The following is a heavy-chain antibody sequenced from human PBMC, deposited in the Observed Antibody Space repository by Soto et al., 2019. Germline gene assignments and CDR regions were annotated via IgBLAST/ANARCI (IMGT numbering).Heavy chain of an antibody. J-gene: IGHJ4*02. Sequence: QVQLVQSGAEVKKPGASVKVSCKASGYTFTSYYMHWVRQAPGQGLEWMGIINPSGGSTSYAQKFQGRVPMTRDTSTSTVYMELSSLRSEDTAVYYCARSSSSNCLDYWGQGTLVTVSS. V-gene: IGHV1-46*01. CDR2: INPSGGST. CDR3: ARSSSSNCLDY. D-gene: IGHD6-6*01. CDR1: GYTFTSYY.